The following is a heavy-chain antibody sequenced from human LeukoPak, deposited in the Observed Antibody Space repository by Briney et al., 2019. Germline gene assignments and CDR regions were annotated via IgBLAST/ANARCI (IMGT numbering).Heavy chain of an antibody. J-gene: IGHJ3*02. CDR2: IRYDGSNK. CDR1: GFTFSSYG. CDR3: AKNGDYVFDAFDI. V-gene: IGHV3-30*02. Sequence: PGGSLRLSCAASGFTFSSYGMHWVRQAPGKGLEWVAFIRYDGSNKYYADSVKGRFTISRDNSKNTLYLQMNSLRAEDTAVYYCAKNGDYVFDAFDIWGQGTMVTVSS. D-gene: IGHD4-17*01.